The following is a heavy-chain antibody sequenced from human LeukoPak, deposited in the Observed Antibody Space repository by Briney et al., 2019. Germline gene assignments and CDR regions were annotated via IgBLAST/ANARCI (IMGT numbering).Heavy chain of an antibody. CDR3: ARVVRGSGYYFGY. V-gene: IGHV4-59*12. CDR1: GSINNYY. CDR2: IYYSGST. D-gene: IGHD3-22*01. Sequence: SETLSLTCTVSGSINNYYWSWIRQPPGKGLEWIGYIYYSGSTNYNPSLKSRVTISVDTSKNQFSLKLSSVTAADTAVYYCARVVRGSGYYFGYWGQGTLVTVSS. J-gene: IGHJ4*02.